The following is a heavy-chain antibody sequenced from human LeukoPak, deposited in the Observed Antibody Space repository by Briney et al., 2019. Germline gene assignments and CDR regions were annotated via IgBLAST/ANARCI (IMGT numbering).Heavy chain of an antibody. CDR1: GFTFSSYS. J-gene: IGHJ4*02. CDR2: ISSSSSYI. CDR3: ARAIVATINPFDY. D-gene: IGHD5-12*01. V-gene: IGHV3-21*01. Sequence: GGSLRLSCAASGFTFSSYSMNWVRQAPGKGLEWVSSISSSSSYIYYADSVKGRFTISRDNAKNSQYLQMNSLRAEDTAVYYCARAIVATINPFDYWGQGTLVTVSS.